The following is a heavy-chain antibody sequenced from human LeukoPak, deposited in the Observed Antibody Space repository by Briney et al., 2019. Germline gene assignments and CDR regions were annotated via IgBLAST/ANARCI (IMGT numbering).Heavy chain of an antibody. D-gene: IGHD2-21*01. J-gene: IGHJ5*02. CDR1: GFSLSTSGVG. V-gene: IGHV2-5*02. Sequence: SGPTLVKPTQTLTLTCTFSGFSLSTSGVGVGWIRQPPGKALEWLALIYWDDDKRYSPSLKSRLTITKDTSKNQVVLTMTNMDPVDTATYYCALERYCDSLTLNWFDPWGQGTLVTVSS. CDR3: ALERYCDSLTLNWFDP. CDR2: IYWDDDK.